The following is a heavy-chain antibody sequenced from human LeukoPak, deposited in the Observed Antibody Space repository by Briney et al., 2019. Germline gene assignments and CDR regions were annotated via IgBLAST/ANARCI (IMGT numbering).Heavy chain of an antibody. CDR1: GYTFTGYY. Sequence: ASVKVSFKASGYTFTGYYMHWVRQAPGQGLEWMGWINPNSGGTNYAQSFQGRVTMTRDTSTSTAYMELSRLRSDDTAVYYCTRDHCSSINCYEYNYYGMDVWGQGTTVTVSS. D-gene: IGHD2-2*01. CDR2: INPNSGGT. V-gene: IGHV1-2*02. CDR3: TRDHCSSINCYEYNYYGMDV. J-gene: IGHJ6*02.